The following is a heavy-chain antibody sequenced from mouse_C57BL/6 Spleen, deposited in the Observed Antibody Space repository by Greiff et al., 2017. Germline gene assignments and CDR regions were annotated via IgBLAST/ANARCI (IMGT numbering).Heavy chain of an antibody. CDR1: GYAFSSYW. Sequence: VQLQQSGAELVKPGASVKISCKASGYAFSSYWMNWVKQRPGKGLEWIGQIYPGDGDTNYNGKFQGKATLTADKSSSTAYMQLSSLTSEDSAVYFCARERDYYAMDYWGQGTSVTVSS. J-gene: IGHJ4*01. CDR3: ARERDYYAMDY. CDR2: IYPGDGDT. V-gene: IGHV1-80*01.